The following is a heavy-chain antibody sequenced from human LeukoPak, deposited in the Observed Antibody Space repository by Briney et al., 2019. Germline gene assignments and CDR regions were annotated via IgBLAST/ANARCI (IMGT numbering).Heavy chain of an antibody. CDR3: AKGAERGSSSSEY. J-gene: IGHJ4*02. CDR2: ISSSSSYI. Sequence: PGGSLRLSCAASGFTFSSYSMNWVRQAPGKGLEWVSSISSSSSYIYYADSVKGRFTISRDNAKNSLYLQMNSLRAEDTAVYYCAKGAERGSSSSEYWGQGTLVTVSS. CDR1: GFTFSSYS. V-gene: IGHV3-21*01. D-gene: IGHD6-6*01.